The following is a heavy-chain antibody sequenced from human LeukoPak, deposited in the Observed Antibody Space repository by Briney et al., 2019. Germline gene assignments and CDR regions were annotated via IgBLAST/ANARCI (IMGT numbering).Heavy chain of an antibody. CDR3: ARAWYDYVWGSYRPYYFDY. D-gene: IGHD3-16*02. J-gene: IGHJ4*02. Sequence: SETLSLTCSVSGGSINSNNYYWGWIRQPPGKGLEWIGYIYYSGSTYYNPSLKSRVTISVDTSKNQFSLKLSSVTAADTAVYYCARAWYDYVWGSYRPYYFDYWGQGTLVTVSS. CDR2: IYYSGST. V-gene: IGHV4-39*07. CDR1: GGSINSNNYY.